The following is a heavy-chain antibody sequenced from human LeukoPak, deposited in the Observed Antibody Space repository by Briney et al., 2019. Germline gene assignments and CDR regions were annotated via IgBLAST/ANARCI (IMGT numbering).Heavy chain of an antibody. D-gene: IGHD3-16*01. J-gene: IGHJ3*01. CDR1: GFTFRTYG. CDR2: IRYDGSDK. V-gene: IGHV3-30*02. Sequence: GGSLRLSCAASGFTFRTYGMHWVRQAPGKGLEWVTFIRYDGSDKFYADSVRGRFTISRDNSKNTLFLQLNSLRVEDTAVYYCAKRADYYDSSRALYDAFNLWGQGTMVTVSS. CDR3: AKRADYYDSSRALYDAFNL.